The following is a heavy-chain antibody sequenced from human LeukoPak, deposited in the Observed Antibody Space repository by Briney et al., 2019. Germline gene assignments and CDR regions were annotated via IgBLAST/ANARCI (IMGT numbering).Heavy chain of an antibody. J-gene: IGHJ5*01. CDR2: TYYSGST. CDR3: ARGRTATSNYYDSSGYYGRRSFDS. V-gene: IGHV4-59*01. D-gene: IGHD3-22*01. CDR1: AGSLTNYY. Sequence: SETRSLTCAIAAGSLTNYYWSCIRQPPERGLEWIGHTYYSGSTNYNRSIQSRVTISLDTSTHHCTLKLSSVTAADTAMYYCARGRTATSNYYDSSGYYGRRSFDSWGQGTLVTVSS.